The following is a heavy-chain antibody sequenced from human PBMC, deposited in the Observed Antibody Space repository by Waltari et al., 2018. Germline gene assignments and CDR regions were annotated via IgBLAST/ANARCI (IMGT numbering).Heavy chain of an antibody. V-gene: IGHV1-69*13. CDR3: ATSRYGDYGPYYYYGMDV. J-gene: IGHJ6*02. Sequence: QVQLVQSGAEVKKPGSSVKVSCKASGGTFSSYAISWVRQAPGQGLEWMGGIIPIFCTANYAQKFQGRVTITADESTSTAYMELSSLRSEDTAVYYCATSRYGDYGPYYYYGMDVWGQGTTVTVSS. CDR2: IIPIFCTA. D-gene: IGHD4-17*01. CDR1: GGTFSSYA.